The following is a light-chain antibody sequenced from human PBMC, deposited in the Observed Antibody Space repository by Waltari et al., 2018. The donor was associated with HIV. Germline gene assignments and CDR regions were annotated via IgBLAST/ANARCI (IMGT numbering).Light chain of an antibody. J-gene: IGLJ3*02. CDR2: DDS. V-gene: IGLV3-21*02. Sequence: SYVLTQPPPVSVAPGQTARVTCGGNKIGSKSVHWYQQRPGQAPVVVVYDDSDRPSGIAERFSGSNSGNTATLTISGVEAGDEADYYCQVWDTTTDQGVFGGGTKVTVL. CDR3: QVWDTTTDQGV. CDR1: KIGSKS.